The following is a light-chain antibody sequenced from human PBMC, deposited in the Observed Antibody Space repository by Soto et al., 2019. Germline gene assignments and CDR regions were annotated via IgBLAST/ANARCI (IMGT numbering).Light chain of an antibody. Sequence: EIVLTQSPGTLSLSPGERATLSCRASQSVSSSSLAWYQQKPGQAPRLLIYGASSRATGIPDRFSGSGSGTDFTLMSSRLEPEESAVYYCQQYGTSPLTCGGGTKVEIK. CDR2: GAS. V-gene: IGKV3-20*01. CDR3: QQYGTSPLT. CDR1: QSVSSSS. J-gene: IGKJ4*01.